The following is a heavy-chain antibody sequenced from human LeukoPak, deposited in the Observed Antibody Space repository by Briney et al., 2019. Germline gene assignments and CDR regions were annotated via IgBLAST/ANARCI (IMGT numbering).Heavy chain of an antibody. CDR1: GFTFSDYS. J-gene: IGHJ4*02. V-gene: IGHV3-48*01. CDR3: ASEAYCSGGRCSVQRVAS. D-gene: IGHD2-15*01. Sequence: QPGGSLRLSCAASGFTFSDYSMNWVRQAPGKGLEWISYISSSSSARFFADSVKGRFTISRDNAENSLYLQMNNLRADDTAVYYCASEAYCSGGRCSVQRVASWGQGTPVTVSS. CDR2: ISSSSSAR.